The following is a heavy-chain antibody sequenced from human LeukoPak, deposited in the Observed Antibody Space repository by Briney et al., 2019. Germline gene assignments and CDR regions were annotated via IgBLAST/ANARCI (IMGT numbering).Heavy chain of an antibody. CDR3: ATATQFYYDFWSGFYVGNDY. Sequence: ASVKVSCKASGYTFTSYDINWVRQATGQGLEWMGWMNPNSGDTDYAQKFQGRITITRNTSISTAYMELSSLRSEDTAVYYCATATQFYYDFWSGFYVGNDYWGQGTLVTVSS. CDR1: GYTFTSYD. D-gene: IGHD3-3*01. V-gene: IGHV1-8*03. CDR2: MNPNSGDT. J-gene: IGHJ4*02.